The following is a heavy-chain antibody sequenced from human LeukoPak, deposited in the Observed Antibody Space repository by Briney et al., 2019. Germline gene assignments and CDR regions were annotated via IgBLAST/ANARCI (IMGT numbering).Heavy chain of an antibody. V-gene: IGHV3-7*01. Sequence: GGSLRLSCAVSGLTFSRSWIVWLRQALGKGLEWVASVKPDGSESWYVDSVKGRFTISRDNSKNSLYLQLTSLRAEDTALYYCARDRGRNSFDNWGQGTLVSVSS. J-gene: IGHJ4*02. CDR1: GLTFSRSW. CDR3: ARDRGRNSFDN. D-gene: IGHD1-14*01. CDR2: VKPDGSES.